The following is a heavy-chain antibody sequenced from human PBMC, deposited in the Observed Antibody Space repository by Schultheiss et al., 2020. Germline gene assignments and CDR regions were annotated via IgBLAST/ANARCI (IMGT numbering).Heavy chain of an antibody. CDR1: GGSISSYY. V-gene: IGHV4-59*01. J-gene: IGHJ4*02. CDR3: ARSPGYCSGGSCYRFDY. D-gene: IGHD2-15*01. CDR2: IYYSGST. Sequence: SETLSHTCTVSGGSISSYYWSWIRQPPGKGLEWIGYIYYSGSTNYNPSLKSRVTISVDTSKNQFSLKLSSVTAADTAVYYCARSPGYCSGGSCYRFDYWGQGTLVTVSS.